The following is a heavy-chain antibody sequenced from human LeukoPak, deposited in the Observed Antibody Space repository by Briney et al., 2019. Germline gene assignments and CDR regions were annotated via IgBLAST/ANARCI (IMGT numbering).Heavy chain of an antibody. J-gene: IGHJ3*02. V-gene: IGHV3-11*03. D-gene: IGHD1-1*01. CDR3: ARVGHNHAFDI. CDR2: IISSGSDT. CDR1: GFFVRDYY. Sequence: PGGSLRLSCAASGFFVRDYYMTWIRQAPGKGLEWISYIISSGSDTNYADSVWGRITVSRDSAQNSLHLQMDRLRADDTAAYYCARVGHNHAFDIWGQGTVVTVSS.